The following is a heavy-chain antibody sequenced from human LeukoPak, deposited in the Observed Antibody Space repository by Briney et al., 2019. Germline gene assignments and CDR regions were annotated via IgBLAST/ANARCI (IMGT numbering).Heavy chain of an antibody. CDR2: VYHSGST. CDR1: GVSISSSNW. J-gene: IGHJ5*02. D-gene: IGHD3-10*01. V-gene: IGHV4-4*02. Sequence: NPSGTLSLTCAVSGVSISSSNWWSWVRQPPGKGLEWIGEVYHSGSTNYNPSLKSRVTISVDTSKNQFSLKLSSVTAADTAVYYCARALSYYYGSGSSNWFDPWGQGTLLTVSS. CDR3: ARALSYYYGSGSSNWFDP.